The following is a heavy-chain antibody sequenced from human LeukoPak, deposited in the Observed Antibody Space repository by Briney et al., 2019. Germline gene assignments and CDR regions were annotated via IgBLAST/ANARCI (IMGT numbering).Heavy chain of an antibody. V-gene: IGHV3-23*01. D-gene: IGHD3-3*01. CDR1: GCTFSNYA. CDR2: ISGSGDST. J-gene: IGHJ4*02. CDR3: AKRLSFGVAIGDFDY. Sequence: GGSLRLSCAASGCTFSNYAMSWVRQAPGQGLEWVSAISGSGDSTYYADSVKVRFTISRDSSMETLYLQMNSLRAEDTATYFCAKRLSFGVAIGDFDYWGQGTLVTVSS.